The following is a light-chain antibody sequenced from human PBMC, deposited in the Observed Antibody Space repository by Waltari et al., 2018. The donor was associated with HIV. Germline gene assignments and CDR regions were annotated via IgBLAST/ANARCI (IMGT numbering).Light chain of an antibody. CDR1: HSISNY. V-gene: IGKV1-39*01. CDR2: SAT. J-gene: IGKJ5*01. Sequence: DYQMTQSPSPLSASVGDTVTITCRSSHSISNYLNWYQQKPGRAPKLLIHSATSLQGGIPRRFRGSGSGTYFTLAIGSLQPEDFAIYYCQQAYDTPITFGQGTRLDI. CDR3: QQAYDTPIT.